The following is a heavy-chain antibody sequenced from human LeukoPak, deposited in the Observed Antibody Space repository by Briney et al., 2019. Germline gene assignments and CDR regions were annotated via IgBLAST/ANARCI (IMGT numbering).Heavy chain of an antibody. Sequence: VKVSCKAPGGTFSSYAISWVRQAPGQGLEWMGGIIPIFGTADYAQKFQGRVTITADESTSTAYMELSSLRSEDTAVYYCTGYSLDYYFDYWGQGTLVTVSS. CDR3: TGYSLDYYFDY. V-gene: IGHV1-69*13. CDR1: GGTFSSYA. D-gene: IGHD5-18*01. CDR2: IIPIFGTA. J-gene: IGHJ4*02.